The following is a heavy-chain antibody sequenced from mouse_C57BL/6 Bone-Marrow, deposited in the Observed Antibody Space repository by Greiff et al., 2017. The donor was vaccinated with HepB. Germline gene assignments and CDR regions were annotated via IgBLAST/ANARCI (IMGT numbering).Heavy chain of an antibody. CDR2: IWWDDDK. CDR1: GFSLSTFGMG. Sequence: QVTLKESGPGILQPSQTLSLTCSFSGFSLSTFGMGVGWIRQPSGKGLEWLAHIWWDDDKYYNPALKSRLTISKDTSKNQVFLKIANVDTADTATYYCARTPHYYGSPYWYFDVWGTGTTVTVSS. D-gene: IGHD1-1*01. CDR3: ARTPHYYGSPYWYFDV. J-gene: IGHJ1*03. V-gene: IGHV8-8*01.